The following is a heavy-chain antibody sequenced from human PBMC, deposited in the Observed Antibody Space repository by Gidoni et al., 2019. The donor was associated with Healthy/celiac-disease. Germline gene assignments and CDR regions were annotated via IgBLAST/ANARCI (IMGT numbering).Heavy chain of an antibody. CDR3: ARGLYDFWSGYYIGNY. CDR2: MNPNSGNT. CDR1: GYTFTSYD. J-gene: IGHJ4*02. Sequence: QVQLVQSGAEVKKPGASVKVSCKASGYTFTSYDINWVRQATGQGLEWMGWMNPNSGNTGYAQKFQGRVTMTRNTSISTAYMELSSLRSEDTAVYYCARGLYDFWSGYYIGNYWGQGTLVTVSS. D-gene: IGHD3-3*01. V-gene: IGHV1-8*01.